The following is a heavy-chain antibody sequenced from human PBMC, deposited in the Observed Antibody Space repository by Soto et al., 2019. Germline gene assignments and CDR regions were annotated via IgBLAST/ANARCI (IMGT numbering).Heavy chain of an antibody. Sequence: QVQLQESGPGLVKPSETLSLICTVSGASISSSYWRWLRQPPGKGLARIGYIHYSGSTNYNPSLNSRVTIPVDTSKNQFSLTLSSVTAADAAVYYCARGYYDSSGYSNTFDVWGQGTMVTVSS. CDR1: GASISSSY. CDR3: ARGYYDSSGYSNTFDV. D-gene: IGHD3-22*01. CDR2: IHYSGST. J-gene: IGHJ3*01. V-gene: IGHV4-59*01.